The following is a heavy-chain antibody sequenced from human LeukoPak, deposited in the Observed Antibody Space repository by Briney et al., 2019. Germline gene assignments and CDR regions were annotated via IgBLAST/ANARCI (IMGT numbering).Heavy chain of an antibody. Sequence: ASVKASCKASGYTFTSYAMNWVRQAPGQGLEWMGWINTNTGDPTYAQGFTGRFVFSLDTSVSTAYLQISSLKAEDTAVYYCARGGLRLGELSLLGYYYYYMDVWGKGTTVTVSS. J-gene: IGHJ6*03. CDR3: ARGGLRLGELSLLGYYYYYMDV. CDR2: INTNTGDP. CDR1: GYTFTSYA. V-gene: IGHV7-4-1*02. D-gene: IGHD3-16*02.